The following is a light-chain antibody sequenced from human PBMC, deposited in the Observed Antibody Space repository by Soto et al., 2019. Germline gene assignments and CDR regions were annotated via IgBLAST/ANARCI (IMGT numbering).Light chain of an antibody. Sequence: DIQMTQSPSTLPASVGDRVTITCRASQSISNWLAWYQQKPGTAPKLPIYHASTLESGVASRFSGSGSGTEFTLIISGLQPDDSATYYCQQYTNTNNPWMFGQGTKVDIK. CDR1: QSISNW. CDR2: HAS. V-gene: IGKV1-5*01. J-gene: IGKJ1*01. CDR3: QQYTNTNNPWM.